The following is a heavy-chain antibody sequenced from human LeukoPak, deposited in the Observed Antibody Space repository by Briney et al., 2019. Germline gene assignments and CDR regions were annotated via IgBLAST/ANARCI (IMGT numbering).Heavy chain of an antibody. CDR3: ARETAASGTFDD. Sequence: SETLSLTCTVSGDSINSGGYFWSWIRQHPGKGLEWIGYIFYTGSTSYNPSLMSRVDISVGTSKNQFSLRLSSVTAADTAVYYCARETAASGTFDDWGQGTLVTVSS. CDR1: GDSINSGGYF. D-gene: IGHD6-13*01. J-gene: IGHJ4*02. CDR2: IFYTGST. V-gene: IGHV4-31*03.